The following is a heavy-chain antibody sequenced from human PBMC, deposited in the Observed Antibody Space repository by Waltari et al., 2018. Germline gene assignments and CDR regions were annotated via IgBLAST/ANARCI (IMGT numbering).Heavy chain of an antibody. CDR2: INHSGST. CDR1: GGSFSGYY. CDR3: ARGPRPYGSGVTYYFDY. D-gene: IGHD3-10*01. Sequence: QVQLQQWGAGLLKPSETLSLTCAVYGGSFSGYYWRWIRQPPGKGLEWIGEINHSGSTNYNPSLKSRVTISVDTSKNQFSLKLSSVTAADTAVYYCARGPRPYGSGVTYYFDYWGQGTLVTVSS. V-gene: IGHV4-34*01. J-gene: IGHJ4*02.